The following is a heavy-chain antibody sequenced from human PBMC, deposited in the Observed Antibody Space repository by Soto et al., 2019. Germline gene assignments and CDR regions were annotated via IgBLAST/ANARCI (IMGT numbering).Heavy chain of an antibody. V-gene: IGHV3-23*01. J-gene: IGHJ4*02. CDR1: GFTFSSYA. CDR3: AKDLSEGTMIVVALFDY. CDR2: ISGSGGST. D-gene: IGHD3-22*01. Sequence: GGSLRLSCAASGFTFSSYAMSWVRQAPGKXLEWVSAISGSGGSTYYADSVKGRFTISRDNSKNTLYLQMNSLRAEDTAVYYCAKDLSEGTMIVVALFDYWGQGTLVTVSS.